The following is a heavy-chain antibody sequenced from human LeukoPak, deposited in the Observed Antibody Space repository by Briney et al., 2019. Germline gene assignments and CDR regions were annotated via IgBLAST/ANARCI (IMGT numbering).Heavy chain of an antibody. CDR2: IKQDGSEK. D-gene: IGHD3-10*01. CDR3: ARARGVRGVMPAAFDI. J-gene: IGHJ3*02. CDR1: GFTFTTYW. Sequence: PGGSLRLSCAASGFTFTTYWMSWVRQAPGKGLEWVANIKQDGSEKYYVDSVKGRFTISRDNAKNSLYLQMNSLRAEDTAVYYCARARGVRGVMPAAFDIWGQGTMVTVSS. V-gene: IGHV3-7*01.